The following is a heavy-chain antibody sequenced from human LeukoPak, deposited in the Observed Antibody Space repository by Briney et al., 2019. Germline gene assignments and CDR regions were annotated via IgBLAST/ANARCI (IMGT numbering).Heavy chain of an antibody. CDR3: ARSVRFSLDYFDY. J-gene: IGHJ4*02. CDR2: IYYSGST. V-gene: IGHV4-59*01. CDR1: GGSISSYY. D-gene: IGHD3-16*02. Sequence: SETLSLTCTVSGGSISSYYWSWIRQPSGKGLEWIGYIYYSGSTNYNPSLKSRVTISVDTSKNQFSLNLSSVTAADTAVYYCARSVRFSLDYFDYWGQGTLVTVSS.